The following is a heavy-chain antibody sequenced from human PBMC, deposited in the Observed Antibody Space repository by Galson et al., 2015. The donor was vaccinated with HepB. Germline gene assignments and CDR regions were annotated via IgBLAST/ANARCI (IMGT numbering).Heavy chain of an antibody. V-gene: IGHV3-53*01. D-gene: IGHD2-21*02. CDR3: ASLAGLQGDSDAFDI. CDR1: GFTVSSNY. Sequence: SLRLSCAASGFTVSSNYMSWVRQAPGKGLEWVSVIYSGGSTYYADSVKGRFTISRDNSKNTLYLQMNSLRAEDTAVYYCASLAGLQGDSDAFDIWGQGTMVTVSS. CDR2: IYSGGST. J-gene: IGHJ3*02.